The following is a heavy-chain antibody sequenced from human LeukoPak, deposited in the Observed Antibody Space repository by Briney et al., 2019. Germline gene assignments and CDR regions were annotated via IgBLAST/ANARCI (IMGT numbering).Heavy chain of an antibody. J-gene: IGHJ4*02. CDR3: ARGGVTPIRVDY. CDR1: GGSFSGYY. Sequence: SETLSLTCVVYGGSFSGYYCSWIRQPPGKGLEWIGEINHSGSTKYNPSLKSRVTISLDTSKNQFSLKLSSVTAADTAVYYCARGGVTPIRVDYWGQGTLVTVS. V-gene: IGHV4-34*01. CDR2: INHSGST. D-gene: IGHD2-21*02.